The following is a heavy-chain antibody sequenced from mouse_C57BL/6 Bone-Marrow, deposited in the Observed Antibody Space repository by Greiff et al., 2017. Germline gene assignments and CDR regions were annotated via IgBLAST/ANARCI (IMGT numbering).Heavy chain of an antibody. V-gene: IGHV1-55*01. D-gene: IGHD1-1*01. Sequence: QVQLQQPGAELVKPGASVKMSCKASGYTFNSYWITWVKQRPGQGLEWIGDIYPGSGSSNYNEKFKSKATLTVDTSSSTAYMQLSSLTSEDSAVYYCALITPVVAYYWGQGTTLTFSS. CDR2: IYPGSGSS. CDR1: GYTFNSYW. CDR3: ALITPVVAYY. J-gene: IGHJ2*01.